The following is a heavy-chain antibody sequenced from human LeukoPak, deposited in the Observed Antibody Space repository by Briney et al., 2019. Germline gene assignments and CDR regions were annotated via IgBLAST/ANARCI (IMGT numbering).Heavy chain of an antibody. J-gene: IGHJ6*02. CDR3: ARDHPPEDV. V-gene: IGHV3-30-3*01. Sequence: GGSLRLSCAASGFTLSNYAMPWVRQAPGKGLEWVTLISYDGSNIQYADSVKGRFTISRDNSKNTLYLQMNSLRIEDTALYYCARDHPPEDVWGRATTVTVSS. CDR1: GFTLSNYA. CDR2: ISYDGSNI.